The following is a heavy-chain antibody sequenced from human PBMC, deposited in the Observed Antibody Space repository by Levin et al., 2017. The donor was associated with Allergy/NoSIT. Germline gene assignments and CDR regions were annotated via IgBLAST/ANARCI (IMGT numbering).Heavy chain of an antibody. CDR2: IHYDGKN. Sequence: SQTLSLTCTVSGDSISSSYWSWIRQPPRRGLEWIGYIHYDGKNNYNPSLKSRVTISLDTSKNEFSLKLRSVTAADTALYYCAREYGGDWYFDLWGRGTLVTVSS. J-gene: IGHJ2*01. CDR3: AREYGGDWYFDL. V-gene: IGHV4-59*01. CDR1: GDSISSSY. D-gene: IGHD2-21*01.